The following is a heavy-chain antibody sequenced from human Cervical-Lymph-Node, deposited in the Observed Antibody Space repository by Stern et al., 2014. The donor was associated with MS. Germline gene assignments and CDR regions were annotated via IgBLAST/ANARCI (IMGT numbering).Heavy chain of an antibody. CDR1: GYTFTGYY. J-gene: IGHJ5*02. CDR2: INPNSGGT. V-gene: IGHV1-2*02. CDR3: AREAEPEYYYDSSGYYQT. D-gene: IGHD3-22*01. Sequence: DQLVESGAEVKKPGASVKVSCKASGYTFTGYYMHWVRQAPGQGLEWMGWINPNSGGTNYAQKFQGRVTMTRDTSISTAYMELSRLRSDDTAVYYCAREAEPEYYYDSSGYYQTWGQGTLVTVSS.